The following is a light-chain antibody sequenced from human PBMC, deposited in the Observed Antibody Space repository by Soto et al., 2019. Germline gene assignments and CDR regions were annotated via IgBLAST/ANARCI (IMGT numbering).Light chain of an antibody. Sequence: DVQMTQSPSTLSASVGDRVTITCRASQYISSWLAWYQQKPGKAPKPLIYKASSLESGVPSRFSGSGSGTEFTLTISSLQPDDFATYYCQQYNSQRTFGQGTKVEIK. J-gene: IGKJ1*01. V-gene: IGKV1-5*03. CDR2: KAS. CDR1: QYISSW. CDR3: QQYNSQRT.